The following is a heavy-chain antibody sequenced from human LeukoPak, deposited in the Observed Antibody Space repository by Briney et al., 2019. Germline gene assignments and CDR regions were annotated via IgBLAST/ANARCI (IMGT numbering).Heavy chain of an antibody. Sequence: PGGSLRLSCAASGFTFSSYSMNWVRQAPGKGLEWVSTITGSGDSTYYADSVKGRFTLSRDISKNTLYLQMNSLRGEDTAVYYCAKLYCSGSSCYSIDYWGQGTLVTVSS. CDR2: ITGSGDST. CDR3: AKLYCSGSSCYSIDY. V-gene: IGHV3-23*01. D-gene: IGHD2-15*01. CDR1: GFTFSSYS. J-gene: IGHJ4*02.